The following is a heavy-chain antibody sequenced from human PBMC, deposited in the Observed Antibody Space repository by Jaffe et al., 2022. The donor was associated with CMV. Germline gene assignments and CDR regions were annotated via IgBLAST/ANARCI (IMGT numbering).Heavy chain of an antibody. J-gene: IGHJ4*02. V-gene: IGHV4-59*01. CDR2: IYYSGST. CDR3: ARGVIYGDPFDY. CDR1: GGSISSYY. Sequence: QVQLQESGPGLVKPSETLSLTCTVSGGSISSYYWSWIRQPPGKGLEWIGYIYYSGSTNYNPSLKSRVTISVDTSKNQFSLKLSSVTAADTAVYYCARGVIYGDPFDYWGQGTLVTVSS. D-gene: IGHD4-17*01.